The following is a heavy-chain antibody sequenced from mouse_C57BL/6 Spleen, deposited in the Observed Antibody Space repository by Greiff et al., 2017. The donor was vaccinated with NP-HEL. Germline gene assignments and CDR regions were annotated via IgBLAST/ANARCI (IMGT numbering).Heavy chain of an antibody. V-gene: IGHV1-39*01. Sequence: EVQLQQSGPELVKPGASVKISCKASGYSFTDYNMNWVKQSNGKSLEWIGVINPNYGTTSYNQKFKGKATLTVDQSSSTAYMQLNSLTSEDSAVYSCASPLYDGYYLNFDYWGQGTTLTVSS. CDR3: ASPLYDGYYLNFDY. D-gene: IGHD2-3*01. CDR2: INPNYGTT. CDR1: GYSFTDYN. J-gene: IGHJ2*01.